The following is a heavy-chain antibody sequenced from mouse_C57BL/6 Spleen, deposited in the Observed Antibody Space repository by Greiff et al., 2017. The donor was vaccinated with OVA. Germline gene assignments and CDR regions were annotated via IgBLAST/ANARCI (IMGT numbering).Heavy chain of an antibody. CDR1: GYTFTDYN. CDR3: AYDGYPGTSMDY. J-gene: IGHJ4*01. CDR2: INPNNGGT. D-gene: IGHD2-3*01. V-gene: IGHV1-22*01. Sequence: DVQLQESGPELVKPGASVKMSCKASGYTFTDYNMHWVKQSHGKSLEWIGYINPNNGGTSYNQKFKGKATLTVNKSSSTAYMELRSLTSEDSAVYYCAYDGYPGTSMDYWGQGTSVTVSS.